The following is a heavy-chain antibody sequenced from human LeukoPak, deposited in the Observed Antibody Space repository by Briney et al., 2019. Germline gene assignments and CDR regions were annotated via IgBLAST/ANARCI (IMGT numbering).Heavy chain of an antibody. D-gene: IGHD3-3*01. CDR3: AGGITIFGVVYPN. CDR2: IYYSGST. CDR1: GGSISSYY. Sequence: SETLSLTCTVSGGSISSYYWSWIRQPPGKGLEWIGYIYYSGSTNYNPSLKSRVTISVDTSKNQFSLKLSSVTAADTAVYYCAGGITIFGVVYPNWGQGTLVTVSS. J-gene: IGHJ4*02. V-gene: IGHV4-59*01.